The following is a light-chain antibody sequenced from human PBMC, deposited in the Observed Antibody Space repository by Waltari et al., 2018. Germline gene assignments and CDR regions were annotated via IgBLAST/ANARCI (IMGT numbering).Light chain of an antibody. CDR1: SGHSSNI. CDR3: QTGGHGTWV. J-gene: IGLJ3*02. CDR2: VNSAGSH. Sequence: QLVLTQSPSASASLGASVSLTCTLDSGHSSNIISWHQQQPETGPRYLMKVNSAGSHSKGDEIPDRFSGPGSGAGRYLTLSSVQSEDEADYYCQTGGHGTWVFGGGTKLPVL. V-gene: IGLV4-69*01.